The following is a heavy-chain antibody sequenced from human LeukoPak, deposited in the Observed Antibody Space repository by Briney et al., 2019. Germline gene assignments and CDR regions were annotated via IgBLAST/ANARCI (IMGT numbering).Heavy chain of an antibody. J-gene: IGHJ4*02. CDR2: ISSSSSYI. CDR3: ARGHVVVVAATDY. CDR1: GFTFSSYS. V-gene: IGHV3-21*01. Sequence: NPGGSLRLSCAASGFTFSSYSVNWVRQAPGKGLEWVSSISSSSSYIYYADSVKGRFTISRDNAKNSLYLQMNSLRAEDTAVYYCARGHVVVVAATDYWGQGTLVTVSS. D-gene: IGHD2-15*01.